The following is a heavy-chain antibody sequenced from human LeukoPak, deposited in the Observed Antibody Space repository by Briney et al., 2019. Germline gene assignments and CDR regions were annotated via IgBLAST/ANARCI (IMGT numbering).Heavy chain of an antibody. J-gene: IGHJ6*03. CDR1: GFTFSSYW. D-gene: IGHD4-11*01. CDR3: ARDAVTTSIHYYYYYMDV. V-gene: IGHV3-7*01. CDR2: IKQDGSEK. Sequence: PGGSLRLSCAASGFTFSSYWMSWVRQAPGKGLEWVANIKQDGSEKYYVDSVKGRFTISRDNAKNSLYLQMNSLRAEDTAVYYCARDAVTTSIHYYYYYMDVWGKGTTVTVSS.